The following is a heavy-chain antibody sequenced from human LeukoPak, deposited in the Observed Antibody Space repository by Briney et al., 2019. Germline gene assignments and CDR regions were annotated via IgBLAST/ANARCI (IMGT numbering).Heavy chain of an antibody. V-gene: IGHV4-61*01. CDR2: IYYSGST. CDR1: GGSISSGSYY. Sequence: SETLSLTCTVSGGSISSGSYYWSWIRQPPGRGLEWIGYIYYSGSTNYNPSLKSRVTMSVDTSKNQFSLKLSSVTAADTAVYYCARHSSSWYVWDYWGQGTLVTVSS. D-gene: IGHD6-13*01. CDR3: ARHSSSWYVWDY. J-gene: IGHJ4*02.